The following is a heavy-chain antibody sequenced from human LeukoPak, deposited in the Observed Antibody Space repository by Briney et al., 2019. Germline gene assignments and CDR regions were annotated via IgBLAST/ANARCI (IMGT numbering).Heavy chain of an antibody. CDR1: GVSIDSYH. CDR3: AGRSAATTRPFDY. CDR2: FYYTGST. D-gene: IGHD1-1*01. Sequence: SETLSLTCSVSGVSIDSYHWSWIRQPPGKGLEWIGYFYYTGSTNYSPSFEGRVTISEDTSKNQISLRLTSVTAADTAVYYCAGRSAATTRPFDYWGQGTLVTVSS. V-gene: IGHV4-59*01. J-gene: IGHJ4*02.